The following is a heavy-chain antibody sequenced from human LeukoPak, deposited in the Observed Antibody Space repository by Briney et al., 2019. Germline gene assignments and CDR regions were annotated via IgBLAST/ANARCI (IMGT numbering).Heavy chain of an antibody. CDR1: GGSISSSSYY. CDR3: ASGPEVVPAAMSAFDF. D-gene: IGHD2-2*01. V-gene: IGHV4-39*01. Sequence: SETLTLTCTVSGGSISSSSYYWGWIRQPPGKGLEWIGSIYYSGSTYYNPSLKSRVTISVDTSKNQFSLKLSSVTAADTAVYYCASGPEVVPAAMSAFDFWGQGRMVTVSS. CDR2: IYYSGST. J-gene: IGHJ3*01.